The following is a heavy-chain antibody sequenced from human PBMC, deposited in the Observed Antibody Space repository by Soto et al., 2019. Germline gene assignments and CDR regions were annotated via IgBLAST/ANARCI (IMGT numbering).Heavy chain of an antibody. CDR3: ARAGSYYDSSGYYYEYYFDY. Sequence: SETLSLTCAVYGGSFSGYYWSWIRQPPGKGLEWIGEINHSGSTNYNPSLKSRVTISVDTSKNQFSLKLSSVTAADTAVYYCARAGSYYDSSGYYYEYYFDYWGQGTLVTVSS. V-gene: IGHV4-34*01. CDR2: INHSGST. J-gene: IGHJ4*02. CDR1: GGSFSGYY. D-gene: IGHD3-22*01.